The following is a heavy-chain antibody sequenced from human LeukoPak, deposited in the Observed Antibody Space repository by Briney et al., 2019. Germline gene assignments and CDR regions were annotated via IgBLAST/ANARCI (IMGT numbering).Heavy chain of an antibody. D-gene: IGHD3-22*01. J-gene: IGHJ4*02. CDR2: ISSSSSYI. Sequence: PGGSLRLSCAVSGFTFSSYAMNWVRQAPGKGLEWVSSISSSSSYIYYADSVKGRFTISRDNAKNSLYLQMNSLRAEDTAVCYCARAYYYDSSGYYDGYWGQGTLVTVSS. CDR3: ARAYYYDSSGYYDGY. CDR1: GFTFSSYA. V-gene: IGHV3-21*01.